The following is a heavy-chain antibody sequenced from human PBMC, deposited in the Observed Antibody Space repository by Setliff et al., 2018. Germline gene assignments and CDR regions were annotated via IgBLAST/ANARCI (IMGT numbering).Heavy chain of an antibody. Sequence: PSETLSLTCSVSTASMTYYYWSWIRQPPGKGLEWIGHVYDTGSTKYSPSLKGRVTMSVDTSKTQFSLKLNSMTTADTAVYYCARGGTYRYFDYWGQGTLVTVSS. J-gene: IGHJ4*02. CDR1: TASMTYYY. CDR2: VYDTGST. CDR3: ARGGTYRYFDY. V-gene: IGHV4-59*01.